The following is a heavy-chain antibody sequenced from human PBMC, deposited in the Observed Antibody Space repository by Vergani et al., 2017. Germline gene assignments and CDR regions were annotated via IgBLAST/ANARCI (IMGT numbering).Heavy chain of an antibody. J-gene: IGHJ4*02. CDR3: AKDGRGAYSSGWYGLWD. CDR1: GFTFSSYA. D-gene: IGHD6-19*01. CDR2: ISGSGGST. V-gene: IGHV3-23*01. Sequence: EVQLLESGGGLVQPGGSLRLSCAASGFTFSSYAMSWVRQAPGKGLEWVSAISGSGGSTYYADSVKGRFTISRDNYKNTLYLQMNSLRAEDTAVYYCAKDGRGAYSSGWYGLWDWGQGTLVTVSS.